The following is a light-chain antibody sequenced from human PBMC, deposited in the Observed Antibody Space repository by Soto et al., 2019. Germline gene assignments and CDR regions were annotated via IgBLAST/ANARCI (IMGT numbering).Light chain of an antibody. CDR3: SSYTNINTRV. CDR1: SSDVGGYNS. V-gene: IGLV2-14*01. CDR2: EVT. J-gene: IGLJ3*02. Sequence: QSALTQPASVSASPGQSITISCTGTSSDVGGYNSVSWYRQHPGRVPELVIYEVTNRPSGVSSRFSGSKSGNTASLTISGLQTEDEADYYCSSYTNINTRVFGGGTKLTVL.